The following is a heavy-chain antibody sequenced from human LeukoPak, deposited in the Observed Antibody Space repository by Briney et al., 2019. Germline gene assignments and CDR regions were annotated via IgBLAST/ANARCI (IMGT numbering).Heavy chain of an antibody. D-gene: IGHD2/OR15-2a*01. J-gene: IGHJ4*02. CDR1: GFTFSNYG. CDR2: IWYVGSNK. V-gene: IGHV3-33*01. CDR3: AREGPRGNSQFDY. Sequence: GRSLRLSCAASGFTFSNYGMHWVRQAPGKGLEWVALIWYVGSNKYYADSVKGRLTIFRDNSKNTLFLQMNSLRAEDTAVYYCAREGPRGNSQFDYWGQGTLVTVSS.